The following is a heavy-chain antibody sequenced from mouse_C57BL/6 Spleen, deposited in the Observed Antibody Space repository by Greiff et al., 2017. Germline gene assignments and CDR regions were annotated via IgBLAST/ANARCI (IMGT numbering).Heavy chain of an antibody. CDR1: GFTFSDYG. CDR3: ARRALQAWFAY. Sequence: EVKLVESGGGLVKPGGSLKLSCAASGFTFSDYGMHWVRQAPEKGLEWVAYISSGSSTIYYADTVKGRFTISRDNAKNTLFLQMTSLRSEDTAMYYCARRALQAWFAYWGQGTLVTVSA. D-gene: IGHD1-1*01. V-gene: IGHV5-17*01. J-gene: IGHJ3*01. CDR2: ISSGSSTI.